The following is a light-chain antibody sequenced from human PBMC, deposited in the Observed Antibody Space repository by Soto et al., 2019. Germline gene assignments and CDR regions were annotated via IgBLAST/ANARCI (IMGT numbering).Light chain of an antibody. J-gene: IGKJ4*01. V-gene: IGKV3-20*01. CDR2: GAS. Sequence: EIVLTHSPGTLSLSPGERATLSCRASQSVSSSYLAWYQHKPGQAPRFLIYGASNKATGIPDRFSGSGSGTDFTLTISRLEPEDFAVYYCQQYGRSSLTFGGGTKVDIK. CDR1: QSVSSSY. CDR3: QQYGRSSLT.